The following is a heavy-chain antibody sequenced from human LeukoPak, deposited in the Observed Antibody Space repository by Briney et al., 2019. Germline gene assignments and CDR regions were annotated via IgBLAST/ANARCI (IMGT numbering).Heavy chain of an antibody. CDR1: GFTFSLSA. V-gene: IGHV3-23*01. J-gene: IGHJ4*02. CDR3: AKEAFRPALLDF. D-gene: IGHD2-21*01. Sequence: RAGGPLRLSCAASGFTFSLSAMTWVRQPPGKGLEWVATVSNSGAATYYADSVKGRFSISRDNSKNTVSLEMISLRTDDTAIYYSAKEAFRPALLDFWGQGSLVTVSS. CDR2: VSNSGAAT.